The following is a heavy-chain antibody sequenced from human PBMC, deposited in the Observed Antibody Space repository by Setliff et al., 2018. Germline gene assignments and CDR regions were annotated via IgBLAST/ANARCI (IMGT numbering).Heavy chain of an antibody. CDR2: IFYTGST. CDR3: ARQPYSTTYYYYYYMDV. CDR1: GGSFSTSSDF. V-gene: IGHV4-39*01. Sequence: SETLSLTCNVSGGSFSTSSDFWGWIRQPPGKGLEWMGSIFYTGSTYYSPSLKSRVTMSIDTSKNQFSLNLNSVTAADTAVYYCARQPYSTTYYYYYYMDVWGKGTTVTVSS. J-gene: IGHJ6*03. D-gene: IGHD6-13*01.